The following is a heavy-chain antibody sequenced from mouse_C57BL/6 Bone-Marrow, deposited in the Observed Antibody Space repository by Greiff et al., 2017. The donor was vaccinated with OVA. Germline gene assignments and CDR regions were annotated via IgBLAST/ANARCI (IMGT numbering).Heavy chain of an antibody. D-gene: IGHD2-3*01. CDR2: ISDGGSYT. J-gene: IGHJ3*01. V-gene: IGHV5-4*01. Sequence: EVQLVESGGGLVKPGGSLKLSCPASGFTFGGYAMSWVRRTPEKRLEWVATISDGGSYTYYPDNVKGRFTISRDNAKNNLYLQMSHLKSEDTAMYYCARDGYYIAYWGQGTLVTVSA. CDR3: ARDGYYIAY. CDR1: GFTFGGYA.